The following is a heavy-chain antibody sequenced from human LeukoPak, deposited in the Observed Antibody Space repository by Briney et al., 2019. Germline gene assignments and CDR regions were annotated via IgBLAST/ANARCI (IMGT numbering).Heavy chain of an antibody. CDR3: AKDLGYYGSGSYLN. D-gene: IGHD3-10*01. CDR1: GFTFSSYA. J-gene: IGHJ4*02. V-gene: IGHV3-23*01. Sequence: GGSLRLSCAASGFTFSSYAMSWVRQAPGKGLEWVTAISGSGGSTYYADSVKGRFTISRDNSKNTLYLQMNSLRAEDTAVYYCAKDLGYYGSGSYLNWGQGTLVTVSS. CDR2: ISGSGGST.